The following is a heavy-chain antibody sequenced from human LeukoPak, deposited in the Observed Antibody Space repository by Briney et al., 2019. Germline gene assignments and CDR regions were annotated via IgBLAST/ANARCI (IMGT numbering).Heavy chain of an antibody. CDR1: GYTFTSYG. D-gene: IGHD3-16*02. V-gene: IGHV1-18*01. Sequence: ASVKVSCKAAGYTFTSYGISWVRQAPGQGLEWMGWISAYNDNTNYAQKLQGRVTMTTDTSTSTAYMELRSLRSDDTAVYYCARVFGVYDYVWGSYRWDPFDYWGQGTLVTVSS. CDR2: ISAYNDNT. J-gene: IGHJ4*02. CDR3: ARVFGVYDYVWGSYRWDPFDY.